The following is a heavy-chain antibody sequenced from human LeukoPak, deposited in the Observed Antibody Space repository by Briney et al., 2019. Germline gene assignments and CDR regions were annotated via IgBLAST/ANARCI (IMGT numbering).Heavy chain of an antibody. CDR1: GGSFSGYY. CDR3: ARRGGSYFTTYYYYMDV. CDR2: INHSGST. J-gene: IGHJ6*03. D-gene: IGHD1-26*01. V-gene: IGHV4-34*01. Sequence: SETLSLTCAVYGGSFSGYYWSWIRQPPGKGLEWIGEINHSGSTNYNPSLKSRVTISVDTSKNQFSLKLSSVTAADTAVYYCARRGGSYFTTYYYYMDVWGKGTTVTVSS.